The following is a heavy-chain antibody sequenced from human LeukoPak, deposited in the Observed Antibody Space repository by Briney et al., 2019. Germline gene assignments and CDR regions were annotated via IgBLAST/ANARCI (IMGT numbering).Heavy chain of an antibody. Sequence: ASVKVSCKASGGTFSSYAISWVRQAPGQGLGWMGRIFPILGITNYAQKIQGRVTITADKSTSTAYIELSSLRSEDTAVYYCAREPNTKVRGVISYWGQGTRVTVSS. CDR2: IFPILGIT. D-gene: IGHD3-10*01. V-gene: IGHV1-69*04. CDR3: AREPNTKVRGVISY. CDR1: GGTFSSYA. J-gene: IGHJ4*02.